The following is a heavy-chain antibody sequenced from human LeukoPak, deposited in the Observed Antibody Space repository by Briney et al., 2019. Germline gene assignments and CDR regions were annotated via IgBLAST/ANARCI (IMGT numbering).Heavy chain of an antibody. J-gene: IGHJ5*02. D-gene: IGHD3-22*01. V-gene: IGHV3-11*04. CDR2: IRSSGSTI. Sequence: GGSLRLSCAASGFTFSDYYMSWIRQAPGKGLEWVSYIRSSGSTIYYADSVKGRFTISRDNAKNSLYLQMNSLRAEDTAVYYCARATDYYDSSGYYPNWFDPWGQGTLVTVSS. CDR3: ARATDYYDSSGYYPNWFDP. CDR1: GFTFSDYY.